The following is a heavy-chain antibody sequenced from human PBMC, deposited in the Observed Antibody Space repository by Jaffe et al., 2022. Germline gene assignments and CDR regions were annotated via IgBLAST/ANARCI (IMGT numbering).Heavy chain of an antibody. CDR2: IYTSGST. CDR3: ARNPHPHSSSWYSWFDP. Sequence: QVQLQESGPGLVKPSQTLSLTCTVSGGSISSGSYYWSWIRQPAGKGLEWIGRIYTSGSTNYNPSLKSRVTISVDTSKNQFSLKLSSVTAADTAVYYCARNPHPHSSSWYSWFDPWGQGTLVTVSS. CDR1: GGSISSGSYY. J-gene: IGHJ5*02. V-gene: IGHV4-61*02. D-gene: IGHD6-13*01.